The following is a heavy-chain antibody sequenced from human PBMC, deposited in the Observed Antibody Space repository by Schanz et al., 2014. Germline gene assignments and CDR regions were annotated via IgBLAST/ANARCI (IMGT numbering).Heavy chain of an antibody. CDR3: LKDD. V-gene: IGHV3-64D*06. J-gene: IGHJ4*02. CDR2: ISNNGDST. Sequence: EVQLVQSGGGLVQPGGSLRLSCAASGFTFSSYALHWVRQAPGKRLEYISAISNNGDSTYYADSVKGRFTISRDNTKSTLYLQMSNLTTEDTAVYFWLKDDRGQGTLVTVSS. D-gene: IGHD3-22*01. CDR1: GFTFSSYA.